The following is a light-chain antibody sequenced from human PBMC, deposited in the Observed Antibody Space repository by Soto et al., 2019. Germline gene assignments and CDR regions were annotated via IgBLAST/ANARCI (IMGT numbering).Light chain of an antibody. Sequence: QSVLTQPASVSGSPGQSITISCTGTSSDVGYYNYVSWYQQHPGKAPKLLIYDVSHRPSGVSNRFSGSKSGNTASLTISGLQAEDEADYYCSSYTSSSLRYVFGTGTKVTV. CDR2: DVS. CDR3: SSYTSSSLRYV. V-gene: IGLV2-14*03. J-gene: IGLJ1*01. CDR1: SSDVGYYNY.